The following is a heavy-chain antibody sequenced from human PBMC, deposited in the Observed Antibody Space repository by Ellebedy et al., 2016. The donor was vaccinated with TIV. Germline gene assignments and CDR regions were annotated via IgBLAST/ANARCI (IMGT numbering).Heavy chain of an antibody. V-gene: IGHV3-33*01. D-gene: IGHD4-23*01. CDR3: ARDGGNPRSWFFDL. CDR1: GFSFSNYV. CDR2: VWSDGSNK. J-gene: IGHJ2*01. Sequence: GESLKISCAASGFSFSNYVMHWVRQAPGKGLVWVAVVWSDGSNKYYIDSVKGRFTISRDNSKNTLYLQMNSLISDDTAVYYCARDGGNPRSWFFDLWGRGTLVTVSS.